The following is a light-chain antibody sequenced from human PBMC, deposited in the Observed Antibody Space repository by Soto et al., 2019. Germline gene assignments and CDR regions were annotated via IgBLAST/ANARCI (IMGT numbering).Light chain of an antibody. CDR3: QQRSNWPRT. CDR1: QSVSSY. CDR2: DAS. V-gene: IGKV3-11*01. J-gene: IGKJ1*01. Sequence: EIVLTQSPATLSLSPGERATLSCSASQSVSSYLAWYQQKPGQAPRLLIYDASHRATGIPSRFSGSGSGSDFTLTISSLEPEDFAVYYCQQRSNWPRTFGQGTKVEIK.